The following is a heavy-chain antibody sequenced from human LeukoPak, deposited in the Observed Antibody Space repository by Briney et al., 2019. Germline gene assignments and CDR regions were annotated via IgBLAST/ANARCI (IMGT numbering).Heavy chain of an antibody. D-gene: IGHD7-27*01. Sequence: GGSLTLSCAASGFTFDAFCMTWVRQAPGKGLEWVSAIRGDAGSTGYADSVKGQFTISRDNAKNSLYLQMNSLRIEDTALYYCARVWAWGSGNYFDNWGQGTLVTVSS. CDR3: ARVWAWGSGNYFDN. J-gene: IGHJ4*02. CDR2: IRGDAGST. CDR1: GFTFDAFC. V-gene: IGHV3-20*04.